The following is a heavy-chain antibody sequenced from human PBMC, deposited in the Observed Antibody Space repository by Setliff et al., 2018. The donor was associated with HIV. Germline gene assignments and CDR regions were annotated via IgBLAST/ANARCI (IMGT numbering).Heavy chain of an antibody. CDR2: ISSSGIS. CDR1: GGSMNDYY. V-gene: IGHV4-4*07. J-gene: IGHJ2*01. D-gene: IGHD3-10*02. CDR3: VREVVPAVWYFDH. Sequence: PSETLSLTCTVSGGSMNDYYWSWVRQPAGKTLEWLGRISSSGISTYNFSLRSRVTMSIDTSNNQFSLTLNSVTAADTAVYYCVREVVPAVWYFDHWGRGIQVTVSS.